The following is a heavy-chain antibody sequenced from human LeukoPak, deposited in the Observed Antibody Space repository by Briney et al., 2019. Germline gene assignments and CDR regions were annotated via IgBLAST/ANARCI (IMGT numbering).Heavy chain of an antibody. V-gene: IGHV4-31*03. CDR2: IYYSGST. CDR1: GGSISSGGYY. J-gene: IGHJ4*02. CDR3: ARGRWYYDNSGYREQYFDY. Sequence: SETLSLTCTVSGGSISSGGYYWSWIRQHPGKGLEWIGYIYYSGSTYYNPSLKSRVTISVDTSKNQFSLKLSSVSAADTAVYYCARGRWYYDNSGYREQYFDYWGQGTLVAVSS. D-gene: IGHD3-22*01.